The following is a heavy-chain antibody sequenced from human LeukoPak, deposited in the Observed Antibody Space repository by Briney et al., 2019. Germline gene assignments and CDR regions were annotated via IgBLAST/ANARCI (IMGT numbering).Heavy chain of an antibody. J-gene: IGHJ4*02. CDR1: GFTFSSYS. CDR3: ARGLWFGELTPIDY. V-gene: IGHV3-48*04. Sequence: GGSLRLSCAASGFTFSSYSMNWVRQAPGKGLEWVSYISSSSSTIYYADSVKGRFTISRDNAKNSLYLQMNSLRAEDTAVYYCARGLWFGELTPIDYWGQGTLVTVSS. D-gene: IGHD3-10*01. CDR2: ISSSSSTI.